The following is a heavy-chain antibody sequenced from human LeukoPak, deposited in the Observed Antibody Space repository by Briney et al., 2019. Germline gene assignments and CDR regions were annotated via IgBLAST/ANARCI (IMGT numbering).Heavy chain of an antibody. CDR1: GGTFSSYA. CDR3: ASLPLAARDYYYYMDV. D-gene: IGHD6-6*01. V-gene: IGHV1-69*13. Sequence: SVKVSCKASGGTFSSYAISWVRQAPGQGLEWMGGIIPIFGTANYAQKFQGRVTITADESTSTAYMELSSLRSEDTAVYYCASLPLAARDYYYYMDVWGKGTTVTVSS. CDR2: IIPIFGTA. J-gene: IGHJ6*03.